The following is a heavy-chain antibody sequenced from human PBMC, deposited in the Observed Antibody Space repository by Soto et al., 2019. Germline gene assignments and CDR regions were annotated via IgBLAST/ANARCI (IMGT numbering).Heavy chain of an antibody. Sequence: SGPTLVNPTQTLTLTCTFSGFSLSTSGVCVSWIRQPPGKALEWLALIDWDDDKYYSTSLKTRLTISKDTSKNQVVLTMTNMDPVDTATYYCARTPLGYCSGGSCLPYYYYYGMDVWGQGTTVTVSS. CDR3: ARTPLGYCSGGSCLPYYYYYGMDV. CDR1: GFSLSTSGVC. D-gene: IGHD2-15*01. J-gene: IGHJ6*02. V-gene: IGHV2-70*01. CDR2: IDWDDDK.